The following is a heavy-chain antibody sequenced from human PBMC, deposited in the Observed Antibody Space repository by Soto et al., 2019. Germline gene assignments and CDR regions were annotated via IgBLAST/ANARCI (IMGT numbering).Heavy chain of an antibody. CDR2: IIPIFGTA. V-gene: IGHV1-69*06. J-gene: IGHJ4*02. D-gene: IGHD3-10*01. Sequence: SVKVSCKASGDTFSSYAISWVRQAPGQGLEWMGGIIPIFGTANYAQKFQGRVTITADKSTSTAYMELSSLRSEDTAVYYCASAYGSGSLPDYWGQGTLVTVSS. CDR1: GDTFSSYA. CDR3: ASAYGSGSLPDY.